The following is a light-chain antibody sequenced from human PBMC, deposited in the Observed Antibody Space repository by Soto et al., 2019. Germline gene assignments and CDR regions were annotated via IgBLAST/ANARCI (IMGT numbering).Light chain of an antibody. Sequence: QSVLTQPPSVSGAPGQRVTISCTGSSSNIGAGYDVHWYQQLPGTAPKLLISGNSNRPSRVPDRFSGSKSGTSASLAITGLQAEDEADYYCQSYDSSHVVFGGGTKLTVL. J-gene: IGLJ2*01. V-gene: IGLV1-40*01. CDR3: QSYDSSHVV. CDR2: GNS. CDR1: SSNIGAGYD.